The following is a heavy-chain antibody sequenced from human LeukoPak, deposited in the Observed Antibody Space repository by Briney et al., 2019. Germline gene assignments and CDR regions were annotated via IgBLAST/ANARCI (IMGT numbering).Heavy chain of an antibody. J-gene: IGHJ4*02. V-gene: IGHV3-48*03. CDR3: ARGFYYFDY. CDR2: ISSSGSTI. CDR1: GFTFSSYG. Sequence: SGGSLRLSCAASGFTFSSYGMNWVRQAPGKGLEWVSYISSSGSTIYYADSVKGRFTISRDNAKNSLYLQMNSLRAEDTAVYYCARGFYYFDYWGQGTLVTVSS. D-gene: IGHD3-3*01.